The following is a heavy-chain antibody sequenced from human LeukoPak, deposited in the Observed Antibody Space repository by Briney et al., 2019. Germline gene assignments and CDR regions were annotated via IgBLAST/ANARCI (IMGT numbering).Heavy chain of an antibody. D-gene: IGHD3-16*02. CDR3: AGSDDYVWGSYPMYYFDY. Sequence: GGSLRLSCAASGFTVSSNYMTWVRQAPGKGLEWVSYISSSSSTIYYADSVKGRFTISRDNAKNSLYLQMNSLRAEDTAVYYCAGSDDYVWGSYPMYYFDYWGQGTLVTVSS. J-gene: IGHJ4*02. V-gene: IGHV3-48*01. CDR2: ISSSSSTI. CDR1: GFTVSSNY.